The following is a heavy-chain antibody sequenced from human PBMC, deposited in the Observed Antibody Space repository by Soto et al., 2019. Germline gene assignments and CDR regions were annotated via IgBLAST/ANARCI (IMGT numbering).Heavy chain of an antibody. CDR1: GDSFGSYA. Sequence: SVKVSCKASGDSFGSYAVSWVQQAPVQGLARLGAIISVFGTTNYTQKFQGRVTITADDSTTTVYMELSSLRSDDTAVYYCARDIATGQVDPWGQGTLVTVPS. V-gene: IGHV1-69*13. CDR2: IISVFGTT. J-gene: IGHJ5*02. CDR3: ARDIATGQVDP. D-gene: IGHD2-15*01.